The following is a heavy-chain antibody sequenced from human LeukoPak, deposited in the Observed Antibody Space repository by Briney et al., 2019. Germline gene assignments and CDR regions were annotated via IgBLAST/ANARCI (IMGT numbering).Heavy chain of an antibody. D-gene: IGHD3/OR15-3a*01. CDR3: ASVLAVAGLGAFDI. CDR1: GGSISSSSYY. J-gene: IGHJ3*02. Sequence: SETLSLTCTVSGGSISSSSYYWGWIRQPPGKGLEWIGSIYYSGSTYYNPSLKSRVTISVDKSKNQFSLKLSSVTAADTAVYYCASVLAVAGLGAFDIWGQGTMVTVSS. V-gene: IGHV4-39*07. CDR2: IYYSGST.